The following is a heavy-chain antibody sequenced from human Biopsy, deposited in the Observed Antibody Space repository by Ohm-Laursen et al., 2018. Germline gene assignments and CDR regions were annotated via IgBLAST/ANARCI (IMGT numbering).Heavy chain of an antibody. V-gene: IGHV1-69*06. J-gene: IGHJ1*01. CDR2: NIPILGTG. Sequence: SSVKVSCKAPGGTFSNHGVNWVRQAPGQGLEWLGGNIPILGTGNYAQKFQDRVTAAADTSTSTATMELRSLRSDDTAVYYCATKLTGYFHHWGQGTLVIVSS. D-gene: IGHD3-9*01. CDR1: GGTFSNHG. CDR3: ATKLTGYFHH.